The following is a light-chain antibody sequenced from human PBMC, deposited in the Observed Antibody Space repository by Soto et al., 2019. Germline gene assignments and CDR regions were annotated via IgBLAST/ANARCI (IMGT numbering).Light chain of an antibody. CDR2: DAS. CDR3: KQYYILPT. Sequence: DIQMTQSPSSLSASVGDRVTITCQASQDIRNFLNWYQQKPGKAPKLLIYDASNSETGVPSRFSGSGSGTDFTFTISSLQPADIATYYCKQYYILPTFGQGTKLEIK. CDR1: QDIRNF. J-gene: IGKJ2*01. V-gene: IGKV1-33*01.